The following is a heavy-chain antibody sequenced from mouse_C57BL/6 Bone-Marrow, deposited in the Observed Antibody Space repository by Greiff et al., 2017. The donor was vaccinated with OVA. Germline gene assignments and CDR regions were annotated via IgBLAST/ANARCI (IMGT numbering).Heavy chain of an antibody. CDR3: AKIYDYGSSYGGHWYFDV. J-gene: IGHJ1*03. D-gene: IGHD1-1*01. CDR1: GYTFTSYW. V-gene: IGHV1-64*01. CDR2: IHPNSGST. Sequence: QVQLKQPGAELVKPGASVKLSCKASGYTFTSYWMHWVKQRPGQGLEWIGMIHPNSGSTNYNEKFKSKATLTVDKSSSTAYMQLSSLTSEDSAVYYCAKIYDYGSSYGGHWYFDVWGTGTTVTVSS.